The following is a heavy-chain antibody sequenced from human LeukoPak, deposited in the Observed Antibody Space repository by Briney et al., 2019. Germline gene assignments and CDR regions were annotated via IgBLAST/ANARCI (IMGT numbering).Heavy chain of an antibody. CDR2: IYYSGTT. CDR1: GGSINPYY. J-gene: IGHJ6*03. CDR3: ARLYYYYYMDV. Sequence: PSETLSLTCTVSGGSINPYYWSWIRQPPGKGLEWIGYIYYSGTTNYNPSLKSRVTISVDTSRNQFSLKLSSVTAADTAVYYCARLYYYYYMDVWGKGTTVTVSS. V-gene: IGHV4-59*12.